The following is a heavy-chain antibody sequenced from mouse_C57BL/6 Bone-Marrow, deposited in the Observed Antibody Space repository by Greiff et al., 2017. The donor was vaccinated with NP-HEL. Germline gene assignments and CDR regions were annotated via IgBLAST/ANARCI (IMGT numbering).Heavy chain of an antibody. CDR2: ISGGGGNT. CDR1: GFTFSSYT. V-gene: IGHV5-9*01. CDR3: ASYPGFAY. Sequence: EVKLVESGGGLVKPGGSLKLSCAASGFTFSSYTMSWVRQTPEKRLEWVATISGGGGNTYYPDSVKGRFTISSDNAKNTLYLQMSSLRSEDTALYYCASYPGFAYWGQGTLVTVSA. D-gene: IGHD5-5*01. J-gene: IGHJ3*01.